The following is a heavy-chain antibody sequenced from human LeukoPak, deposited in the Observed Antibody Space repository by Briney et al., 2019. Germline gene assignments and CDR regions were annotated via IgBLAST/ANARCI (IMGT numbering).Heavy chain of an antibody. V-gene: IGHV3-7*03. CDR3: ARAYTVTLNSYYAMDV. Sequence: PGGSLRLSCAASGFNFRTYWMTWVRQAPGKGLEWVANIHQDGVEKYYVASVTGRFTISRDNGENSVSLQMNTLRAEDTAIYYCARAYTVTLNSYYAMDVWGKGTTVTV. CDR1: GFNFRTYW. D-gene: IGHD4-17*01. CDR2: IHQDGVEK. J-gene: IGHJ6*04.